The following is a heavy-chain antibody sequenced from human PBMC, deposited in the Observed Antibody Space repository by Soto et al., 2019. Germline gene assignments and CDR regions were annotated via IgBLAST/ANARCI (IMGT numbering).Heavy chain of an antibody. V-gene: IGHV4-30-2*01. CDR3: ARADGYYFDY. D-gene: IGHD4-17*01. Sequence: TLSLTCAVSGGSISSGGYSWNWIRQPPGKGLEWVGYIHQTGSTYYNPSLKSRPIISVDRSKNQISLKLNSVTAADTAVYYCARADGYYFDYWGQGTLVTVSS. J-gene: IGHJ4*02. CDR1: GGSISSGGYS. CDR2: IHQTGST.